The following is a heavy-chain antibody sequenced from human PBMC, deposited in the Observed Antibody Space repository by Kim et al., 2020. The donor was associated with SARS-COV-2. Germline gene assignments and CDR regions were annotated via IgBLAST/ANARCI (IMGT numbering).Heavy chain of an antibody. Sequence: PSLKSRVTISVDKSKNQFSLKLSSVTAADTAVYYCARDEYCSGGSCYFGYWGQGTLVTVSS. CDR3: ARDEYCSGGSCYFGY. J-gene: IGHJ4*02. V-gene: IGHV4-4*02. D-gene: IGHD2-15*01.